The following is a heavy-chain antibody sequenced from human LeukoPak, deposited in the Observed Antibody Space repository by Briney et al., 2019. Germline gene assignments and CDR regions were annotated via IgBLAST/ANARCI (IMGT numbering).Heavy chain of an antibody. V-gene: IGHV4-59*01. CDR3: ARTWSNWFDP. D-gene: IGHD3-3*01. Sequence: SETLSLTCTVSGGSISSYYWSWIRQPPGKGLEWIGYIYYGGSTNYNPSLKSRVTISVDTSKNQFSLKLSSVTAADTAVYYCARTWSNWFDPWGQGTLVTVSS. CDR1: GGSISSYY. J-gene: IGHJ5*02. CDR2: IYYGGST.